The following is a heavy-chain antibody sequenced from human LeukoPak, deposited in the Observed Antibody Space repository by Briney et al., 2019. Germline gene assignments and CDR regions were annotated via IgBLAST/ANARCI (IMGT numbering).Heavy chain of an antibody. J-gene: IGHJ5*02. V-gene: IGHV4-59*01. CDR3: XXXXXXXXGYNWFDP. Sequence: SETLSLTCTVSGGSISSYYWSWIRQPPGKGLEWIGYIYYSGSTNYNPSLKSRVTISVDTPKNQFSLKLSSVTAADTAVYYCXXXXXXXXGYNWFDPWGQGTLVTVSS. CDR2: IYYSGST. CDR1: GGSISSYY.